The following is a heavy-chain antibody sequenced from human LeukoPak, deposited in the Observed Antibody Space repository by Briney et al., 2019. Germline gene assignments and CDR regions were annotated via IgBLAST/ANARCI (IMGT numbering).Heavy chain of an antibody. D-gene: IGHD5-18*01. J-gene: IGHJ4*02. V-gene: IGHV3-23*01. CDR2: ISGSGGST. CDR3: AKLSWIQLWSSFDY. Sequence: GGSLRLSCAASGFTFSSYATSWVRQAPGKGLEWVSAISGSGGSTYYADSVKGRFTISRDNSKNTLYLQMNSLRAEDTAVYYCAKLSWIQLWSSFDYCGQGTLVTVSS. CDR1: GFTFSSYA.